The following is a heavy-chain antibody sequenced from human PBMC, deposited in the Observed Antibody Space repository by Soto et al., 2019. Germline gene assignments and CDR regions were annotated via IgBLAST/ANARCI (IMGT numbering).Heavy chain of an antibody. D-gene: IGHD2-2*01. CDR3: ARHSPLPYCSSTSCERKTDAFDI. V-gene: IGHV4-39*01. J-gene: IGHJ3*02. CDR2: IYYSGST. CDR1: GGSISSSSYY. Sequence: SETLSLTCTVSGGSISSSSYYWGWIRQPPGKGLEWIGSIYYSGSTYYNPSLKSRVTISVDTSKNQFSLKLSSVTAADTAVYYCARHSPLPYCSSTSCERKTDAFDIWGQGTMVTVSS.